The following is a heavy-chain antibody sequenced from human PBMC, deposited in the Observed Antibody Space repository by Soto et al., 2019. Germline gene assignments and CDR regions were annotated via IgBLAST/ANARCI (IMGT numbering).Heavy chain of an antibody. V-gene: IGHV1-69*12. CDR3: AGGDATKTVVTTCYGMDV. D-gene: IGHD4-17*01. CDR2: IIPVFGIP. J-gene: IGHJ6*02. Sequence: QVQLVQSGAEVKKPGSSVKVSCKASGGSLSNYGISWVRQAPGQGLEWMGAIIPVFGIPNYAQKFQDRVTITADESSTTVYMEVRSLTSGDTAVYCCAGGDATKTVVTTCYGMDVWGQGTRVTVSS. CDR1: GGSLSNYG.